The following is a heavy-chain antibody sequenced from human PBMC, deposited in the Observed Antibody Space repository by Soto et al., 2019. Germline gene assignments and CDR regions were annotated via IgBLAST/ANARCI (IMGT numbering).Heavy chain of an antibody. D-gene: IGHD3-3*01. Sequence: LSLTCAVSGGSISSGGYSWSWIRQPPGKGLEWIGYIYHGGSTYYNPSLKSRVTISADMSKNQFSLNLSSVTAADTAVYYCAREWLLHRNFDLWGPGTLLTVSS. CDR1: GGSISSGGYS. V-gene: IGHV4-30-2*01. CDR3: AREWLLHRNFDL. J-gene: IGHJ4*02. CDR2: IYHGGST.